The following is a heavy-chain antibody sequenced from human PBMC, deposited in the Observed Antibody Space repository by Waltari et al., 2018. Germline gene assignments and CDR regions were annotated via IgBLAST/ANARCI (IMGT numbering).Heavy chain of an antibody. CDR1: GFPYISHW. Sequence: EAQLVASGGGLVQPGGSMRLSCAAFGFPYISHWRQWVRQAPGKGLVWVSRINIDGSSTRYADSVKGRFTISRDNAKNTLYLQMNSLRAEDTAVYYCARGSFLEWLGGMDVWGQGTTVTVS. V-gene: IGHV3-74*01. J-gene: IGHJ6*02. CDR3: ARGSFLEWLGGMDV. D-gene: IGHD3-3*02. CDR2: INIDGSST.